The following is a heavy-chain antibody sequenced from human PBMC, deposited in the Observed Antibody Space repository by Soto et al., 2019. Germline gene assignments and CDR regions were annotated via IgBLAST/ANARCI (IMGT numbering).Heavy chain of an antibody. CDR2: IYYNGST. J-gene: IGHJ4*02. CDR3: ASYRSYSGSLYFDY. V-gene: IGHV4-31*03. Sequence: SETLSLTCTVSGGSISSGGYYWSWIRQHPGKGLEWIGYIYYNGSTYYNPSLKSRDTISVDTFKNQFSLKLSSVTAADTAVYYCASYRSYSGSLYFDYWGQGTLVTVSS. D-gene: IGHD6-6*01. CDR1: GGSISSGGYY.